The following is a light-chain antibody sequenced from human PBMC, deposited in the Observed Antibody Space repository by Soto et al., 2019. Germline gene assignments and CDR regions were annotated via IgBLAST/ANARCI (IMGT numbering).Light chain of an antibody. CDR2: DAS. V-gene: IGKV1-5*01. CDR3: QHYETYPA. CDR1: QCISSW. J-gene: IGKJ1*01. Sequence: DIQMTQSTSTLSASVGDSVTIACRASQCISSWLAWYQQKPGIAPKLLISDASSLESGVPSRFSGSGSGTEFTLTISSLQPDDFATYYCQHYETYPAFGQGTKVEIK.